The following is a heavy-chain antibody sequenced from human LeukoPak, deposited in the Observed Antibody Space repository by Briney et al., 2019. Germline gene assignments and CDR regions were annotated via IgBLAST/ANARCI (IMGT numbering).Heavy chain of an antibody. V-gene: IGHV3-48*03. J-gene: IGHJ4*02. D-gene: IGHD3-22*01. CDR2: ITSSGSTI. CDR1: GFTFSSYG. Sequence: PGGSLRLSCAASGFTFSSYGMNWVRQAPGKGLEWVSYITSSGSTIYYADSVKGRFTISRDNAKNSLYLQMNSLRAEDTAVYYCAIPTYYYDSSGQGYWGQGTLVTVSS. CDR3: AIPTYYYDSSGQGY.